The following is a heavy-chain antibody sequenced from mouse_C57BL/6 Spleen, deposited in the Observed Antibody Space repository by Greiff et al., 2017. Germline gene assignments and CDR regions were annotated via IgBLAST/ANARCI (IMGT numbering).Heavy chain of an antibody. J-gene: IGHJ2*01. D-gene: IGHD1-1*01. V-gene: IGHV5-17*01. CDR1: GFTFSDYG. CDR2: ISSGSSTI. CDR3: ARRGVLRDYFDD. Sequence: VHLVESGGGLVKPGGSLKLSCAASGFTFSDYGMHWVRQAPEKGLEWVAYISSGSSTIYYAGTVKGRFTISRDNAKNTLCLQMTSLWAEDTARYYSARRGVLRDYFDDWGQGTTLTVSS.